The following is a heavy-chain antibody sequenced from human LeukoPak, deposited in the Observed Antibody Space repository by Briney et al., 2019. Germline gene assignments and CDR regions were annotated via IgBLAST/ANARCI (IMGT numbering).Heavy chain of an antibody. V-gene: IGHV3-23*01. J-gene: IGHJ4*02. CDR1: GFAFSNYA. CDR2: ISGSGSDT. CDR3: AKPLYGSGGYYYSFFEN. Sequence: GGSLRLSCAASGFAFSNYAMSWVRQAPGKGLEWVSIISGSGSDTDYADSVKGRFTISRDKSKNTVYLQMNSLRAEDTAVYFCAKPLYGSGGYYYSFFENWGQGTLVTVSS. D-gene: IGHD3-10*01.